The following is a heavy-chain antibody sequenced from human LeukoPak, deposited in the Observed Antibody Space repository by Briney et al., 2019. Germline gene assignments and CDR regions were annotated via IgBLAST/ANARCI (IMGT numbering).Heavy chain of an antibody. CDR2: INAYNGNT. Sequence: ASVKVSCKASGYTFTNYGITWVRQAPGQGLEWMGWINAYNGNTNYAQKFQGRVTMTTDTSTSTGYMELRSLRSDDTAVYYCAKASRQAAVASPLDYWGQGSLVTVSS. V-gene: IGHV1-18*01. J-gene: IGHJ4*02. CDR3: AKASRQAAVASPLDY. CDR1: GYTFTNYG. D-gene: IGHD6-19*01.